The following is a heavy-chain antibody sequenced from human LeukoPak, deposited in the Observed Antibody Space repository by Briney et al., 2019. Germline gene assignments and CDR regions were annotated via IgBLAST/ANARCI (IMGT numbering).Heavy chain of an antibody. CDR1: GGSISSYY. D-gene: IGHD5-24*01. J-gene: IGHJ3*02. V-gene: IGHV4-59*08. CDR3: ARPRDGYNSGAFDI. CDR2: IYYSGST. Sequence: SETLSLTCTVSGGSISSYYWSWIRQPPGKGLEWIGYIYYSGSTNYNPSLKSRVTISVDTSKNQLSLKLSSVTAADTAVYYCARPRDGYNSGAFDIWGQGTMVTVSS.